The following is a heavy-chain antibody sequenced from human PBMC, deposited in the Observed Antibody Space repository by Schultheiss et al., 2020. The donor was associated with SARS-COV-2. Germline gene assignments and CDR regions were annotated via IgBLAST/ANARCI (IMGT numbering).Heavy chain of an antibody. CDR3: AREGYSSSWYGDYYYYYGMDV. Sequence: GGSLRLSCAASGFTFSSYAMSWVRQAPGKGLEWVSAISGSGGSTYYADSVKGRFTISRDNSKNTLYLQMNSLRAEDTAVYYCAREGYSSSWYGDYYYYYGMDVWGQGTTVTVSS. V-gene: IGHV3-23*01. CDR1: GFTFSSYA. CDR2: ISGSGGST. J-gene: IGHJ6*02. D-gene: IGHD6-13*01.